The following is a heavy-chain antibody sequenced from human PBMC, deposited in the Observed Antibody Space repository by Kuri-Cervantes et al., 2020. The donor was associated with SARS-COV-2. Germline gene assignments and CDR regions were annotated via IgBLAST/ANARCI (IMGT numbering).Heavy chain of an antibody. J-gene: IGHJ4*02. CDR2: IYTSGST. Sequence: CTVSGVSISSYYWSWIRQPAGKGLEWIGRIYTSGSTNYNPSLKSRVTMSVDTSKNQFSLQLSSVTAADTAVYYCARDADSSGSLDYWGQGTLVTVSS. CDR3: ARDADSSGSLDY. CDR1: GVSISSYY. V-gene: IGHV4-4*07. D-gene: IGHD3-22*01.